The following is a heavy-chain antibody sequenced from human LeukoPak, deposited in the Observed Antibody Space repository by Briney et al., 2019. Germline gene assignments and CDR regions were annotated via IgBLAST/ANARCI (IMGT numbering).Heavy chain of an antibody. CDR2: ISYDGSNK. CDR1: GFTFSSYA. D-gene: IGHD3-22*01. V-gene: IGHV3-30-3*01. J-gene: IGHJ4*02. CDR3: ARGDYDSSGYYYGY. Sequence: GGSLRLSCAASGFTFSSYAMHWVRQAPGKGLEWVAVISYDGSNKYYADSVKGRFTISRDNSKNTLYLQMNSLRAEDTAVYYCARGDYDSSGYYYGYWGQGTLVTVSS.